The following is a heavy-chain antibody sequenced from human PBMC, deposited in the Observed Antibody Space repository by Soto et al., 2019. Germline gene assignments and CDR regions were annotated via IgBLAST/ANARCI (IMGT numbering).Heavy chain of an antibody. V-gene: IGHV3-48*03. CDR2: ISSSGSTI. CDR1: GFTFSSYE. CDR3: ARDRGGGIFMDV. Sequence: EVQLVESGGGLVQPGGSLRLSCAASGFTFSSYEMNWVRQAPGKGLEWVSYISSSGSTIYYADSVKGRFTISRDNAKNSLYLQMNSLRAEDTAVYYCARDRGGGIFMDVWGQGTTVTVSS. D-gene: IGHD1-26*01. J-gene: IGHJ6*02.